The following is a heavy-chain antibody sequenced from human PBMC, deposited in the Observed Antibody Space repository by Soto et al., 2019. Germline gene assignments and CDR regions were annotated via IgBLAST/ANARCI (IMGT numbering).Heavy chain of an antibody. CDR3: ARDDFWSGYSHGWFDP. CDR1: GGSISSYY. D-gene: IGHD3-3*01. J-gene: IGHJ5*02. V-gene: IGHV4-4*07. CDR2: IYTSGST. Sequence: SETLSLTCTVSGGSISSYYWSWIRQPAGKGLEWIGRIYTSGSTNYNPSLKSRVTMSVDTSKNQFSLKLSSVTAADTAVYYCARDDFWSGYSHGWFDPWGQGTLVTVPQ.